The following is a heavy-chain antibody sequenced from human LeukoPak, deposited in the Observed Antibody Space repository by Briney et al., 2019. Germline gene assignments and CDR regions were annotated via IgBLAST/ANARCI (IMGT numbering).Heavy chain of an antibody. CDR3: ARGRLGYCSSTSCYTYGY. J-gene: IGHJ4*02. CDR1: GGSIGSVGYQ. D-gene: IGHD2-2*02. CDR2: ISHRGSP. V-gene: IGHV4-61*08. Sequence: SETLSLTCKVSGGSIGSVGYQWSWIRQAPGKGLEWIGYISHRGSPLYNPSLKSRVTISVDTSKNQFSLKLSSVTAADTAVYYCARGRLGYCSSTSCYTYGYWGQGTLVTVSS.